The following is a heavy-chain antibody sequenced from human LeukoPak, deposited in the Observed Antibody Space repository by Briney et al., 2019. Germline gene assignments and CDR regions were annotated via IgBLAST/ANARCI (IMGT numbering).Heavy chain of an antibody. Sequence: GGSLRLSCAASGFTFSSYGMHWVRQAPGKGLEWVAVIWYDGSNKYYADSVKGRFTISRDDSKNTLFLQMNSLRAEDTAVYYCARCAERIHDPENYFDYWGQGTLVTVSS. J-gene: IGHJ4*02. CDR2: IWYDGSNK. D-gene: IGHD1-1*01. CDR1: GFTFSSYG. CDR3: ARCAERIHDPENYFDY. V-gene: IGHV3-33*01.